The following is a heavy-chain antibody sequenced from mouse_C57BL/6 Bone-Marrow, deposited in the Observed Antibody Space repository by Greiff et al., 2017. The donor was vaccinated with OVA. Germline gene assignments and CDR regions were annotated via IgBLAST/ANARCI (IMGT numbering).Heavy chain of an antibody. V-gene: IGHV1-75*01. Sequence: VQLQQSGPELVKPGASVKISCKASGYTFTDYYINWVKQRPGQGLEWIGWIFPGSGSTYYNEKFKGKATLTVDKSSSTAYMLLSSLTSEVSAVYFCAVSGFTTVVATGYFDVWGTGTTVTVSS. CDR2: IFPGSGST. D-gene: IGHD1-1*01. CDR1: GYTFTDYY. J-gene: IGHJ1*03. CDR3: AVSGFTTVVATGYFDV.